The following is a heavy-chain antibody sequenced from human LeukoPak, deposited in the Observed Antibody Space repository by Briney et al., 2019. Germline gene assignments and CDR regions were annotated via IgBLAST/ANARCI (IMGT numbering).Heavy chain of an antibody. V-gene: IGHV4-38-2*02. J-gene: IGHJ6*04. CDR3: ARGGRGRGYYYGSGSSLDV. Sequence: SETLSLTCTVSSYSLSSGFYWGWIRQPPGKGPEWIGSIHHSGNTYYNPSLKSRVTISVDTSKNQFSLKLSSVTAADTAVYYCARGGRGRGYYYGSGSSLDVWGKGTTVTVSS. CDR1: SYSLSSGFY. D-gene: IGHD3-10*01. CDR2: IHHSGNT.